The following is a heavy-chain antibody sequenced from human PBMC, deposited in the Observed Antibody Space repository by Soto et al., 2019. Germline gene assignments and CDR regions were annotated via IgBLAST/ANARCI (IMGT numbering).Heavy chain of an antibody. D-gene: IGHD3-16*01. CDR1: GFTFSSYA. J-gene: IGHJ2*01. CDR2: ISGSGGST. V-gene: IGHV3-23*01. CDR3: AKDPDEGDRASFDL. Sequence: EVQLLESGGGLVQPGGSLRLSCAASGFTFSSYAMSWVRQAPGKGLEWVSAISGSGGSTYYADSVKGRYTISRDNSKNTLYLQRNSLGAEDTAVYYCAKDPDEGDRASFDLWGRGTLVTVSS.